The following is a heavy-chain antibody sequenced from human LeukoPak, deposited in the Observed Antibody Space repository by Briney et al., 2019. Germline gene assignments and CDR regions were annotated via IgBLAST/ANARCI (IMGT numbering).Heavy chain of an antibody. J-gene: IGHJ4*02. D-gene: IGHD3-10*01. CDR3: ARGPKYGSGSYSDY. V-gene: IGHV3-20*01. CDR1: GFTLDDYG. CDR2: INWNGGTT. Sequence: PGGSLRLSCATFGFTLDDYGMSWVRQGPGKGLEWVSGINWNGGTTDYADSVKGRFTIPRGNAQNYLYLQMNSLRAEDTALYHCARGPKYGSGSYSDYWGQGTLVTVSS.